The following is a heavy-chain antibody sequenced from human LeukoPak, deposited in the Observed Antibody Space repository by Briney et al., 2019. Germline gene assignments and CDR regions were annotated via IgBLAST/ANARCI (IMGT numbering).Heavy chain of an antibody. D-gene: IGHD6-13*01. CDR2: IYPGDSDT. CDR3: PRLLQHSSSWYFDY. Sequence: GESLKISCKGSGYSFTNYWIGWVRQMPGKGLEWMGIIYPGDSDTRYSPSFQGQVTISADKSISTAYLQWSSLKTSDTAMYYCPRLLQHSSSWYFDYWGQGTLVTVSS. CDR1: GYSFTNYW. V-gene: IGHV5-51*01. J-gene: IGHJ4*02.